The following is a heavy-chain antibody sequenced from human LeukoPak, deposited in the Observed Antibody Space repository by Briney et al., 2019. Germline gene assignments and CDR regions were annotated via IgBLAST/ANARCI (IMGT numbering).Heavy chain of an antibody. CDR3: ARSGSLPQIDY. J-gene: IGHJ4*02. CDR1: GFTFSDYY. V-gene: IGHV3-11*03. D-gene: IGHD3-10*01. CDR2: ISSSSSYT. Sequence: GGSLRLSCAASGFTFSDYYMSWIRQAPGKGLEWVSYISSSSSYTTYADSVKGRFTISRDNAKNSLYLQMNSLRAEDTAVYYCARSGSLPQIDYWGQGTLVTVSS.